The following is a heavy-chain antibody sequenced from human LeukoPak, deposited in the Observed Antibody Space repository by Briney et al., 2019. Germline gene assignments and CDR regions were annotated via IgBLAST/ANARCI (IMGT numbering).Heavy chain of an antibody. CDR3: ASSYSSPDY. CDR2: INHSGST. Sequence: PSETLSFTCAVYGGSFSGYYWSWIRQPPGKGLEWIGEINHSGSTNYNPSLKSRVTISVDTSKNQFSLKLSSVTAADTAVYYCASSYSSPDYWGQGTLVTVSS. V-gene: IGHV4-34*01. CDR1: GGSFSGYY. J-gene: IGHJ4*02. D-gene: IGHD5-18*01.